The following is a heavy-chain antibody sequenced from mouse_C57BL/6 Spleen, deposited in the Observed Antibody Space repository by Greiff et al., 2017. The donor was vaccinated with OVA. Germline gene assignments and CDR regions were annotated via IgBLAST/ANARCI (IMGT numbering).Heavy chain of an antibody. CDR2: ISSGSSTI. V-gene: IGHV5-17*01. J-gene: IGHJ2*01. CDR3: ARTNYYGSSYFDY. D-gene: IGHD1-1*01. CDR1: GFTFSDYG. Sequence: EVKLVESGGGLVKPGGSLKLSCAASGFTFSDYGMHWVRQAPEKGLEWVAYISSGSSTIYYADTVKGRFTISRDNAKNTLFLQMTSLRSEDTAMYYCARTNYYGSSYFDYWGQGTTLTVSS.